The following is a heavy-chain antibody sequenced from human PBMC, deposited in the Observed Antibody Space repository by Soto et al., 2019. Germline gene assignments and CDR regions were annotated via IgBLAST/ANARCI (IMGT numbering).Heavy chain of an antibody. J-gene: IGHJ4*02. CDR3: ARLEGLATISYYFDL. CDR1: GGSFSGYY. D-gene: IGHD3-9*01. V-gene: IGHV4-34*01. Sequence: SETLSLTCAVYGGSFSGYYWSWIRQPPGKGLEWIGEINHSGSTNYNPSLQSRVTISVDKSKSQFSLKLNSVTAADSAVYFCARLEGLATISYYFDLWGQGAPVTVSS. CDR2: INHSGST.